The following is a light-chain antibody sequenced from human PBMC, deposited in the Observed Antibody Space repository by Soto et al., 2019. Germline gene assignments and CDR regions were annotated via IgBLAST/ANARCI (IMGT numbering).Light chain of an antibody. J-gene: IGLJ3*02. CDR2: LNSDGSH. CDR1: SGHSNFA. V-gene: IGLV4-69*01. Sequence: QPVLTQSPSASASLGASVKLTCTLSSGHSNFAIAWHQQQPEKGPRYLMKLNSDGSHIKGDGIPARFSGSSSGAERYLTISSLQSEDEADYYCQTWGTGSVVFGGGTKLTVL. CDR3: QTWGTGSVV.